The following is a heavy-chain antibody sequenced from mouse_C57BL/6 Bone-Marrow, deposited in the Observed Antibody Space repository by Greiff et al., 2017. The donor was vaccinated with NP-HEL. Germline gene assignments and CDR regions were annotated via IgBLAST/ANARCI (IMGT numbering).Heavy chain of an antibody. CDR2: IRSKSNNYAT. J-gene: IGHJ2*01. V-gene: IGHV10-1*01. CDR1: GFSFNTYA. Sequence: DVKLVESGGGLVQPKGSLKLSCAASGFSFNTYAMNWVRQAPGKGLEWVARIRSKSNNYATYYADSVKDRFTISRDDSESMLYLQMNNLKTEDTAMYYCVRQRYVFDYWGQGTTLTVSS. CDR3: VRQRYVFDY.